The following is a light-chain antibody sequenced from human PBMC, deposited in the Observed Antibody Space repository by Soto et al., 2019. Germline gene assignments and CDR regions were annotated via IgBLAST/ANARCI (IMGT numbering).Light chain of an antibody. J-gene: IGKJ2*01. CDR3: QQYGSSPPP. V-gene: IGKV3-20*01. CDR1: QSVSSTY. CDR2: GAA. Sequence: EIVLTQSPGTLSLSPGERATFSCRASQSVSSTYFAWYQQKPGQALRLLIYGAASRATGIPDRFSGSGSGTDFTLTISRLEPEDFAVYYCQQYGSSPPPFGQGTKLEIK.